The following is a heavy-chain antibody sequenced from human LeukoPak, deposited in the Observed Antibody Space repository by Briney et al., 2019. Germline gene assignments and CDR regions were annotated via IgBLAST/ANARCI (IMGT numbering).Heavy chain of an antibody. Sequence: GRSLRLSCAASGFTFSSYTMHWVRQAPGKGLEWVAVISYDGSNKYYADSVKGRFTISRDNSKNTLYLQMNSLRGEDTAVYYCAKCTGSRSTKYYYYGMDVWGQGTTVTVSS. CDR3: AKCTGSRSTKYYYYGMDV. CDR2: ISYDGSNK. D-gene: IGHD3-10*02. CDR1: GFTFSSYT. J-gene: IGHJ6*02. V-gene: IGHV3-30*04.